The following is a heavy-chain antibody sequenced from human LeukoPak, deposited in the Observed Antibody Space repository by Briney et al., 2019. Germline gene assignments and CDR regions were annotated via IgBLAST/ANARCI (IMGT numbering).Heavy chain of an antibody. CDR2: FDPEDGET. V-gene: IGHV1-24*01. CDR1: GYTLTELS. J-gene: IGHJ6*02. D-gene: IGHD5-12*01. Sequence: ASVKVSCKVSGYTLTELSMHWVRQAPGKGLEWMGGFDPEDGETIYAQKFQGRVTMTEDTSTDTAYMELSSPRSEDTAVYYCATDRGYSGYEDYYGMDVWGQGTTVTVSS. CDR3: ATDRGYSGYEDYYGMDV.